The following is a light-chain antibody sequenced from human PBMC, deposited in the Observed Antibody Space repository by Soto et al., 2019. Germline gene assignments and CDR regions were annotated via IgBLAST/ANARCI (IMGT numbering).Light chain of an antibody. CDR1: QSISSW. Sequence: DIQMTQSPSTLSASVGDRVTITCRASQSISSWLAWYQQKPGKPPKLLIYKASSLETGVPSRFSGSGSGTAFTLTISSLQPDDFATYYCQQYNSFPTFGQGTKVEIK. J-gene: IGKJ1*01. CDR3: QQYNSFPT. CDR2: KAS. V-gene: IGKV1-5*03.